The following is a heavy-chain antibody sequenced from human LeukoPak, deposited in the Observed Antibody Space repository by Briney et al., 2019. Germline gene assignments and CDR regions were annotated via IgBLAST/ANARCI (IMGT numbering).Heavy chain of an antibody. CDR3: AKGRSGWYEGLDY. CDR1: GFAFSTYA. J-gene: IGHJ4*02. D-gene: IGHD6-19*01. CDR2: ISHGGDSA. Sequence: GGSLRLSCAASGFAFSTYAMTWVRQAPGKGLEWVSVISHGGDSAWYADSVKGRFTISRDNSKSTLFLQMNSLRADDTAIYYCAKGRSGWYEGLDYWGQGILVTVSS. V-gene: IGHV3-23*01.